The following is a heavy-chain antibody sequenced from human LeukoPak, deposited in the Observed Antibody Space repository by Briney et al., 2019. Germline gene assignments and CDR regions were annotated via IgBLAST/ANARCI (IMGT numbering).Heavy chain of an antibody. Sequence: SQTLSLTCAISGDSVSSNSAAWNWIRQSPSRGLEWLGRTYYRSKWYNDYAVSVKSRITINPDTSKNQSSLQLNSVTPEDTAVYYCARDHNPYYYSIYYYMDVWGKGTTVTVSS. V-gene: IGHV6-1*01. D-gene: IGHD3-10*01. CDR2: TYYRSKWYN. J-gene: IGHJ6*03. CDR1: GDSVSSNSAA. CDR3: ARDHNPYYYSIYYYMDV.